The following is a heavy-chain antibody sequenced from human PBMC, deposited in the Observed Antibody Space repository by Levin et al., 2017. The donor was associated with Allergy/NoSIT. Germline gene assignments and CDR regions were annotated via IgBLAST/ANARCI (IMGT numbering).Heavy chain of an antibody. J-gene: IGHJ4*02. CDR3: ARQRDGSSWAIDH. D-gene: IGHD6-13*01. V-gene: IGHV3-30*03. CDR1: GFTFGSHG. CDR2: ISYDGSDQ. Sequence: GESLKISCAASGFTFGSHGMHWVRQAPGKGLEWVAVISYDGSDQYYVDSVKGRSTISRDNSKNTLYLQLNSLRVEDTAVYYCARQRDGSSWAIDHWGLGTLVTVSS.